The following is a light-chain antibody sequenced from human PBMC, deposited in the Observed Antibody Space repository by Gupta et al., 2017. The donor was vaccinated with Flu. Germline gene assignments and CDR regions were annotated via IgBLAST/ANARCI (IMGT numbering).Light chain of an antibody. Sequence: EMVLTQSPATLSLSPGERATFSCRASQSVSSSYLAWYQQKPGQAPRLLIYGASSRATGIPDRFSGSGSGTDFTLTISRLEPEDFAVYYCQQYGSSPRTFGQGTKVEIK. CDR1: QSVSSSY. CDR3: QQYGSSPRT. V-gene: IGKV3-20*01. CDR2: GAS. J-gene: IGKJ1*01.